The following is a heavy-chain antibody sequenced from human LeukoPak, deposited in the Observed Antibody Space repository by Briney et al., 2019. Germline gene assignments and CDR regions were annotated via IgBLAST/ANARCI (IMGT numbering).Heavy chain of an antibody. CDR3: AKDRYYDSSGYYENYFDY. CDR1: GFTFSSYG. V-gene: IGHV3-30*02. J-gene: IGHJ4*02. Sequence: PGGSLRISCAASGFTFSSYGMHWVRQAPGKGLEWVAFIRYDGSNKYYADSVKGRFTISRDNSKNTLYLQMNSLRAEDTAVYYCAKDRYYDSSGYYENYFDYWGQGTLVTVSS. CDR2: IRYDGSNK. D-gene: IGHD3-22*01.